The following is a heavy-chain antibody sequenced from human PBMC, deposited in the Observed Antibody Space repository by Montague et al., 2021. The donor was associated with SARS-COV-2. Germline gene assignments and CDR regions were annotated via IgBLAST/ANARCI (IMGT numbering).Heavy chain of an antibody. CDR1: GDSITRGFYY. CDR3: ARLGFVELWLNLGWFDP. J-gene: IGHJ5*02. D-gene: IGHD3-16*02. CDR2: IHTSGST. Sequence: TLSLTCAVSGDSITRGFYYWSWLRQPAGRGLEWIGRIHTSGSTNYNPSLKSRVTMPVDTSKNQFSLELRSVTAADTAVYYCARLGFVELWLNLGWFDPWGQGTLVTVSS. V-gene: IGHV4-61*02.